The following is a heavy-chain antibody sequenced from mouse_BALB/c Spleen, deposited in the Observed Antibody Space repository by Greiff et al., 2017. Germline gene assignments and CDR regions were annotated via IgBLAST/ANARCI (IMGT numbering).Heavy chain of an antibody. CDR1: GFTFSSYT. V-gene: IGHV5-6-4*01. CDR3: TLIYYGNYYAMDY. Sequence: EVKVVESGGGLVKPGGSLKLSCAASGFTFSSYTMSWVRQTPEKRLEWVATISSGGSYTYYPDSVKGRFTISRDNAKNTLYLQMSSLKSEDTAMYYCTLIYYGNYYAMDYWGQGTSVTVSS. J-gene: IGHJ4*01. CDR2: ISSGGSYT. D-gene: IGHD2-1*01.